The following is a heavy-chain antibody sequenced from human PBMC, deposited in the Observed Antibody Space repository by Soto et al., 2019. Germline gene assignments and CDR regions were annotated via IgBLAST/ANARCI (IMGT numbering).Heavy chain of an antibody. J-gene: IGHJ4*02. CDR2: ICPGYSNI. CDR1: GYIFTDHC. V-gene: IGHV5-51*01. D-gene: IGHD2-21*02. Sequence: GESLKISCKGSGYIFTDHCIVWVRQMAGKGLEWVGIICPGYSNIIYSPSVQGQVTISADMSISTAYLQWSSLKASDTAIYYWAMRHYCRGDYYIDPDYDNGMDYWGQGTLVTVSS. CDR3: AMRHYCRGDYYIDPDYDNGMDY.